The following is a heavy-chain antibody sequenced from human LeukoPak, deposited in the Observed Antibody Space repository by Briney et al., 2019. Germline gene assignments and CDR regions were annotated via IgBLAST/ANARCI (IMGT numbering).Heavy chain of an antibody. V-gene: IGHV3-30*02. D-gene: IGHD1-26*01. CDR2: IRSDGSNK. Sequence: GGSLRLSCAGSGFSFSSYGMHWVRQAPGKGLEWMAFIRSDGSNKYYADSVKGRFSISRDNTHNSLSLRMNSLGAEDTAVYYCVREAAATLFDYWGQGTLVTVSS. CDR1: GFSFSSYG. CDR3: VREAAATLFDY. J-gene: IGHJ4*02.